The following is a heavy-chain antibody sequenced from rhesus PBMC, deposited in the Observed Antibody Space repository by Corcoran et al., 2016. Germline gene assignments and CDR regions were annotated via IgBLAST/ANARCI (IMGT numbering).Heavy chain of an antibody. Sequence: EVQLVESGGGLAKPGGSLRLSCAASGSTFSDYNMHWVRQASGTGLKWVSRIRNGGGNTWYADSVKGRFTISRENAKDTLYLQMDSLRAEDTAVYYCARSSGSLSFDYWGQGVLVTVSS. CDR2: IRNGGGNT. D-gene: IGHD2-27*01. V-gene: IGHV3-59*01. J-gene: IGHJ4*01. CDR1: GSTFSDYN. CDR3: ARSSGSLSFDY.